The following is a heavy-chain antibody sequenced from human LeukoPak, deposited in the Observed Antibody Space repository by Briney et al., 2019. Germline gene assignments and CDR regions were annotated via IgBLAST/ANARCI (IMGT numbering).Heavy chain of an antibody. CDR3: ARDVKGRWELLGSHDY. CDR1: GFTFSSYS. V-gene: IGHV3-21*01. CDR2: ISTSSSYI. Sequence: GRSLRLSCAASGFTFSSYSMDWVRQAPGKGLEWVSSISTSSSYIYYADSVKGRFTISRDNARNSLYLQMNSLRAEDTAVYYCARDVKGRWELLGSHDYWGQGTLVTVSS. J-gene: IGHJ4*02. D-gene: IGHD1-26*01.